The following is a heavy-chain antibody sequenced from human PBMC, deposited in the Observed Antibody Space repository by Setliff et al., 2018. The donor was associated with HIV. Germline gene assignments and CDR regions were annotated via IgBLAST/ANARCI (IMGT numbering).Heavy chain of an antibody. CDR1: GYSFTDYF. D-gene: IGHD1-1*01. V-gene: IGHV1-2*02. Sequence: ASVKVSCKASGYSFTDYFMHWVRQAPGQGLEWMGWISPDNGDTTTAQRFQGRVTMTRDTSINTAYLELSGLRSDDTAVYFCATQLSNSFDSWGQGTLGTVS. CDR3: ATQLSNSFDS. J-gene: IGHJ4*02. CDR2: ISPDNGDT.